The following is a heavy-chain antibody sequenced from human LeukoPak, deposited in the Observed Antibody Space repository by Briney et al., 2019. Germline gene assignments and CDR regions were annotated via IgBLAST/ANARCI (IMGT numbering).Heavy chain of an antibody. CDR2: FNPNSGGT. J-gene: IGHJ3*02. CDR1: GYTFTGYY. V-gene: IGHV1-2*02. CDR3: AREVLRYFDWLSDAFDI. Sequence: GASVKVSCKASGYTFTGYYMHWVRQAPGQGVEWMGWFNPNSGGTNYAQKFQSRVTMTRDTSISTAYMELSRLRSDDTAVYYCAREVLRYFDWLSDAFDIWGQGTMVTVSS. D-gene: IGHD3-9*01.